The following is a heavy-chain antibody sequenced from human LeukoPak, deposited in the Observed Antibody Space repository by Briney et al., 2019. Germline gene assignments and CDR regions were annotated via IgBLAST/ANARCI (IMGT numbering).Heavy chain of an antibody. CDR2: MNPNSGNT. CDR1: GYTFTSYD. Sequence: ASVKVSCKASGYTFTSYDINWVRQATGQGLEWMGWMNPNSGNTGYAQKFQGRVTMTRNTSISTACMELSSLRSEDTAVYYCARLGGLRYFDWLSTDNWFDPWGQGTLVTVSS. D-gene: IGHD3-9*01. J-gene: IGHJ5*02. V-gene: IGHV1-8*01. CDR3: ARLGGLRYFDWLSTDNWFDP.